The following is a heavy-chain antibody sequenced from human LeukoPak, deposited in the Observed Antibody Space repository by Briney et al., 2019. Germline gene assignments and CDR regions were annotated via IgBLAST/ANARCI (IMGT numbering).Heavy chain of an antibody. CDR3: AKSSSYDSSGYPDY. D-gene: IGHD3-22*01. CDR2: ISGSGGST. Sequence: PGGSLTLSCAASGFTFSSYAMSGVRQAPGKGLEWVSAISGSGGSTYYADSVKGRFTISRDNSKNTLYLQMNSLRAEDTAVYYCAKSSSYDSSGYPDYWGQGTLVTVSS. CDR1: GFTFSSYA. V-gene: IGHV3-23*01. J-gene: IGHJ4*02.